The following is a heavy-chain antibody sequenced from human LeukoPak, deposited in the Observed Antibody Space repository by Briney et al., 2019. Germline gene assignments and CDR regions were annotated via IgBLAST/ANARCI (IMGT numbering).Heavy chain of an antibody. CDR1: GYTFTGYY. Sequence: GASAKVSCKASGYTFTGYYMHWVRQAPGQGLEWMGWINPNSGGTNYAQKFQGRVTMTRDTSISTAYMELSRLRSDDTAVYCCARDGWGEQKVYYYYGMDVWGQGTTVTVSS. CDR2: INPNSGGT. J-gene: IGHJ6*02. D-gene: IGHD3-16*01. CDR3: ARDGWGEQKVYYYYGMDV. V-gene: IGHV1-2*02.